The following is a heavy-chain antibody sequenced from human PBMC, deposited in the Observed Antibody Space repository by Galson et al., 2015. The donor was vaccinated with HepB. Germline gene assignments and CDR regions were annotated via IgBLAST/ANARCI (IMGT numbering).Heavy chain of an antibody. J-gene: IGHJ4*02. D-gene: IGHD4-11*01. V-gene: IGHV4-39*07. CDR3: ARDFRGVTTNFDY. CDR1: GGSISSSSYY. Sequence: LSLTCTVSGGSISSSSYYWGWIRQPPGKGLEWIGSINYIGSTYYNLSLKSRVTISVDTSKSQFSLNLSSVTAADTAVYYCARDFRGVTTNFDYWGQGTLVTVSS. CDR2: INYIGST.